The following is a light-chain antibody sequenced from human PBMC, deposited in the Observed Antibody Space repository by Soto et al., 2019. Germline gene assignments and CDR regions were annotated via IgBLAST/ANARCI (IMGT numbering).Light chain of an antibody. CDR3: QQSYGIPLT. V-gene: IGKV1-39*01. J-gene: IGKJ4*01. Sequence: DIQMTQSPSSLSASVGDRVTITCRASQSISSYLNWYQQQPGKVPKLLIYAASSLQSGVPSRFSGSGSGRDFTLTIISLQPEDFATYYCQQSYGIPLTFGGGSKVEIK. CDR2: AAS. CDR1: QSISSY.